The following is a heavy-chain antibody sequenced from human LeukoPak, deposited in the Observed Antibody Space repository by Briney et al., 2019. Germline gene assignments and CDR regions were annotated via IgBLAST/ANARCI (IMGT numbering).Heavy chain of an antibody. CDR1: GGSISSSSYY. D-gene: IGHD3-22*01. Sequence: SETLSLTCTVSGGSISSSSYYWGWIRQPPGKGLEWIGSIYYSGSTYYNPSLKSRVTISVDTSKNQFSLKLSSVTAADTAVYYCAREGGGDYYDSSLWGQGTLVTVSS. V-gene: IGHV4-39*02. CDR3: AREGGGDYYDSSL. J-gene: IGHJ4*02. CDR2: IYYSGST.